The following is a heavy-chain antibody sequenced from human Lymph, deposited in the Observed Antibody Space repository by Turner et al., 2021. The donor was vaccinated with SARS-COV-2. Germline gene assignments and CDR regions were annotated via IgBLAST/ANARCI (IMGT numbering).Heavy chain of an antibody. CDR3: ARETVNNWVDP. CDR2: IYYRGGT. D-gene: IGHD2-21*02. Sequence: QDQLQASGPRLVKPLETLSPTCTVSGGSMNSNYWSWIRQPPGKRLEWIGYIYYRGGTNYNPSLKSRVTISVDTSKSQFALKLTSVTAADTAIYYCARETVNNWVDPWGQGILVTVSS. V-gene: IGHV4-59*01. J-gene: IGHJ5*02. CDR1: GGSMNSNY.